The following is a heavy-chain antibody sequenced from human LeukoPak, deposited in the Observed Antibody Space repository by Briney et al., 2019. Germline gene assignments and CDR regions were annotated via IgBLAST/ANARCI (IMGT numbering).Heavy chain of an antibody. J-gene: IGHJ5*02. D-gene: IGHD2-2*01. Sequence: SQTLSLICAISGDSVSSNSAAWNWIRQPPSRGLEWLGRTYYRSTWYNDYAVSVRGRITVNPDTSKNQFSLHLNSVTPEDTAVYYCARRLTQYDCFDPWGQGILVTVSS. CDR3: ARRLTQYDCFDP. V-gene: IGHV6-1*01. CDR2: TYYRSTWYN. CDR1: GDSVSSNSAA.